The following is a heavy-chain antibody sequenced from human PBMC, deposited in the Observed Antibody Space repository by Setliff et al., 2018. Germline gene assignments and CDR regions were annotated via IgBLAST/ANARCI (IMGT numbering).Heavy chain of an antibody. Sequence: ASVKVSCKASGGTFSTHAISWVRQAPGQGLEWMGGFIPIVGIENYAQRFQGRVTITTDESTRTAYMELGSLRSEDTAVYYCARFLDPRDGYQNSPGFDFWGQGALVTSPQ. CDR3: ARFLDPRDGYQNSPGFDF. D-gene: IGHD2-21*01. CDR1: GGTFSTHA. J-gene: IGHJ4*02. V-gene: IGHV1-69*05. CDR2: FIPIVGIE.